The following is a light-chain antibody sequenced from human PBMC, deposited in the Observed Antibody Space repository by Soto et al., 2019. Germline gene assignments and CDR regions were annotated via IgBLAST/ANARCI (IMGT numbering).Light chain of an antibody. CDR2: EVS. CDR1: SSDVGGYNY. V-gene: IGLV2-14*01. Sequence: QSVLTQPASVSGSPGQSITISCTGTSSDVGGYNYVSWYQQHPGKAPKLMIYEVSNRPSGVSNRFSGSKSGNTASLTISGLQAEDEADYYCSSYTSSRVFGGGTKFTVL. CDR3: SSYTSSRV. J-gene: IGLJ2*01.